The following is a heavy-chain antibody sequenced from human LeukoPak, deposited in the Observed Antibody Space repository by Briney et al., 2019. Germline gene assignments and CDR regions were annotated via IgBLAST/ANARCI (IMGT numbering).Heavy chain of an antibody. CDR2: ISGSGGST. J-gene: IGHJ4*02. V-gene: IGHV3-23*01. CDR1: GFTFSSYA. Sequence: GGSLRLSCAASGFTFSSYAMSWARQAPGKGLEWVSAISGSGGSTYYADSVKGRFTISRDNSKNTLYLQMNSLRAEDTAVYYCAKPQIIVGATIFGYWGQGTLVTVSS. CDR3: AKPQIIVGATIFGY. D-gene: IGHD1-26*01.